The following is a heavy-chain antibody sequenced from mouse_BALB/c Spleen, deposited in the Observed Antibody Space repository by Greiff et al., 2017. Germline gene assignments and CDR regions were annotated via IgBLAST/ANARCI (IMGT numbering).Heavy chain of an antibody. CDR3: ARDYGSSYRNYAMDY. V-gene: IGHV14-3*02. D-gene: IGHD1-1*01. CDR1: GFNIKDTY. Sequence: EVQLQESGAELVKPGASVKLSCTASGFNIKDTYMHWVKQRPEQGLEWIGRIDPANGNTKYDPKFQGKATITADTSSNTAYLQLSSLTSEDTAVYYCARDYGSSYRNYAMDYWGQGTSVTVSS. J-gene: IGHJ4*01. CDR2: IDPANGNT.